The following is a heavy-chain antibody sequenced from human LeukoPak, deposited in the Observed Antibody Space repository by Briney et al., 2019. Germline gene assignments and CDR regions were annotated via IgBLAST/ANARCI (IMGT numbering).Heavy chain of an antibody. V-gene: IGHV3-23*01. CDR1: GLTFSSFG. CDR2: ISGSGGST. J-gene: IGHJ4*02. Sequence: GGSLRLSCAASGLTFSSFGMTWVRQAPGKGLEWVSAISGSGGSTYYADSVKGRFTISRDNSKNTLYLQMNSLRAEDTAVYYCAKGLDNWNYQFDYWGQGTLVTVSS. CDR3: AKGLDNWNYQFDY. D-gene: IGHD1-7*01.